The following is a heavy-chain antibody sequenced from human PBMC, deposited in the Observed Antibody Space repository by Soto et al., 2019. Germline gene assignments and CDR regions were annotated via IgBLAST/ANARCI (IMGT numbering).Heavy chain of an antibody. V-gene: IGHV3-23*01. Sequence: PGGSLRLSCAASGFTFSSYAMSWVRQAPGKGLEWVSAISGSGGSTYYADSVKGRFTISRDNAKNTLYLQMNSLRAEDTAVYYCARASQWLRFWWFDPWGQGTLVTVSS. CDR2: ISGSGGST. CDR3: ARASQWLRFWWFDP. D-gene: IGHD5-12*01. CDR1: GFTFSSYA. J-gene: IGHJ5*02.